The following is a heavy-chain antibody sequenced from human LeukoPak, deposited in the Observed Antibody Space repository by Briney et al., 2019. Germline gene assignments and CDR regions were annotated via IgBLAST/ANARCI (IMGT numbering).Heavy chain of an antibody. V-gene: IGHV3-30*02. CDR1: GFTFRSYG. J-gene: IGHJ4*02. Sequence: GGSLRLSCVASGFTFRSYGIHWVRQAPGKGLEWVAFIRYDGINKYYADSVEGRISISRDNSKNTLYLQMNSLRAEDTAVYYCAKEIWPTVTIPGRTYFDYWGQGTLVTVSS. CDR2: IRYDGINK. D-gene: IGHD4-17*01. CDR3: AKEIWPTVTIPGRTYFDY.